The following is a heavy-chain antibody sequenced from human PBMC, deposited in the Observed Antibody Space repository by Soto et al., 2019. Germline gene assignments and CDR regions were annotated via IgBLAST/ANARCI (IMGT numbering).Heavy chain of an antibody. CDR3: ARLDSSGYYYGYYFDY. D-gene: IGHD3-22*01. CDR2: IYYSGST. V-gene: IGHV4-31*03. Sequence: TMSLTCTVSGGSISSGGYYWSWIRQHPGKALEWIGYIYYSGSTYYNPSLKNRVTISVDTSKNQFYLKLSSVTAADTAVYYCARLDSSGYYYGYYFDYWVQGTLVTVSS. CDR1: GGSISSGGYY. J-gene: IGHJ4*02.